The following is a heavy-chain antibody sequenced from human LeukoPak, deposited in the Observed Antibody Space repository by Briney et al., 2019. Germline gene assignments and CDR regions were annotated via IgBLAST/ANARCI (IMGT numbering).Heavy chain of an antibody. D-gene: IGHD3-9*01. CDR1: GYTFTSYY. V-gene: IGHV1-46*01. CDR2: INPSGGST. Sequence: GASVKVSCKASGYTFTSYYMHWVRQAPGQGLEWMGIINPSGGSTSYAQKFQGRVTMTRDMSTSTVYMELSSLRSEDTAVYYCAKEGGYFDWLLPLNYYYYYMDVWGKGTTVTISS. J-gene: IGHJ6*03. CDR3: AKEGGYFDWLLPLNYYYYYMDV.